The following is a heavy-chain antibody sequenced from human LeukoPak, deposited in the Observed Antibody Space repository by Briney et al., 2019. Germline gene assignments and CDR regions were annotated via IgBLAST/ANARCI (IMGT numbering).Heavy chain of an antibody. V-gene: IGHV4-59*01. CDR3: ARGFRSVLRGLIVGWVDP. Sequence: SETLSLTCTVSGDSISSYYWNWIRQPPGRGLEWIGHIYYTGSTNYNPSLKSRVTISVDTSRNQFSLKLTSVTAADTAVYYCARGFRSVLRGLIVGWVDPWGQGTLVTVSS. J-gene: IGHJ5*02. D-gene: IGHD1-26*01. CDR1: GDSISSYY. CDR2: IYYTGST.